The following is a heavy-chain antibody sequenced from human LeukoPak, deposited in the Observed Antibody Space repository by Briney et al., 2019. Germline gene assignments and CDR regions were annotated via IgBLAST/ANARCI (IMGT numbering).Heavy chain of an antibody. CDR1: GGSISSSNW. Sequence: GTLSLTCAVSGGSISSSNWWSWVRQPPGKGLEWIGEIYHSGSTNYNPSLKSRVTISVDKSKNQFSLKLSSVTAADTAVYYCARERDSGSYYFDYWGQGTLVTVSS. CDR3: ARERDSGSYYFDY. J-gene: IGHJ4*02. V-gene: IGHV4-4*02. CDR2: IYHSGST. D-gene: IGHD1-26*01.